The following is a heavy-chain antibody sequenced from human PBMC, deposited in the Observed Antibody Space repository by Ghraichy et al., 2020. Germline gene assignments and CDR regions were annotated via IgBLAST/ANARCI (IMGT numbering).Heavy chain of an antibody. Sequence: GESLNISCAASGFTFNRYAMSWVRQAPGKGLEWVSAISGSGGITYYADSVKGRFTISRDNSKNTLYLQMNSLRAEDTAVYYCAKDWYCTSTSCYAGDYYYGMDVWGQGTMVTVSS. CDR3: AKDWYCTSTSCYAGDYYYGMDV. J-gene: IGHJ6*02. CDR1: GFTFNRYA. D-gene: IGHD2-2*01. CDR2: ISGSGGIT. V-gene: IGHV3-23*01.